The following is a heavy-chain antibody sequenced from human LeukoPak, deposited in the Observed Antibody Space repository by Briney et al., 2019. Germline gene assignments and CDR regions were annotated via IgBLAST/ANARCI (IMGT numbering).Heavy chain of an antibody. V-gene: IGHV3-7*01. CDR1: EFMFSTSW. CDR2: INPDGSGK. J-gene: IGHJ4*02. Sequence: GGSLRLSCVASEFMFSTSWMNWARQAPGKGLEWVAAINPDGSGKYFVDSVRGRFTISRDDAENTLYLQMNSLRVEDTAVYYCARDRGYSSYDYWGQGTMVTVSS. CDR3: ARDRGYSSYDY. D-gene: IGHD6-19*01.